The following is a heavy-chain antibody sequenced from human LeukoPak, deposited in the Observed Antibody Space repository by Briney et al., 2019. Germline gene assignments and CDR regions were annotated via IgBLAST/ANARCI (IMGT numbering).Heavy chain of an antibody. J-gene: IGHJ4*02. Sequence: GALRLSCAASGFTFSSYWMGWVRQAPGKGLEWVANIKKDGSEKYYVDSVKGRFTISRDNAKKSLYLQMNSLRAEDTAVYYCARHLSGITGYTYGRGIDYWGQGTLLTVSS. D-gene: IGHD5-18*01. CDR2: IKKDGSEK. V-gene: IGHV3-7*01. CDR3: ARHLSGITGYTYGRGIDY. CDR1: GFTFSSYW.